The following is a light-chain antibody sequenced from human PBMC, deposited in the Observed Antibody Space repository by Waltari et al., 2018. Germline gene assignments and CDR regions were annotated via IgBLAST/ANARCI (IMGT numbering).Light chain of an antibody. V-gene: IGKV1-33*01. Sequence: DIQMTQSPCSMSVSVGDRVTITCQASHDISNYLNWYQQKPGKAPKLLIYDASNLETGVPSRFSGSGSGTDFSFTISSLQPEDIATYYCQQFDNLVYTFGQGTKLEIK. CDR1: HDISNY. CDR2: DAS. J-gene: IGKJ2*01. CDR3: QQFDNLVYT.